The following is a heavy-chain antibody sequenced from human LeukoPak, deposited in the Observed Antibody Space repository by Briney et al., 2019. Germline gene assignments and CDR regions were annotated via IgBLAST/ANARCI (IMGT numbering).Heavy chain of an antibody. CDR2: IYTGGST. V-gene: IGHV4-4*09. CDR3: ARLHGNWFDP. Sequence: PSETLSLTCTVSGGSISSYYWSWIRQPPGKGLEWIGYIYTGGSTSYNPSLKSRVTTSVDTSKNQFSLKLSSVTAADTAVYYCARLHGNWFDPWGQGTLVTVSS. CDR1: GGSISSYY. J-gene: IGHJ5*02.